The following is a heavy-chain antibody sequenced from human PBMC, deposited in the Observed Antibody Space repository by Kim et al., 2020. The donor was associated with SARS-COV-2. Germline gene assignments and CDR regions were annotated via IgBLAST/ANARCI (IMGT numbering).Heavy chain of an antibody. CDR1: GFTFSSYS. Sequence: GGSLRLSCAASGFTFSSYSMNWVRQAPGKGLEWVSSISSSSSYIYYADSVKGRFTISRDNSKNSLYLQMNSLRAEDTAVYYCESVVTGYNFDYWGQGTLVTVSS. V-gene: IGHV3-21*01. D-gene: IGHD3-9*01. CDR3: ESVVTGYNFDY. CDR2: ISSSSSYI. J-gene: IGHJ4*02.